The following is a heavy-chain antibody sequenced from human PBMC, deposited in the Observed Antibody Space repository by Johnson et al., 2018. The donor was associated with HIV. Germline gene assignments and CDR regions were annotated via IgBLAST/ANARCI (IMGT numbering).Heavy chain of an antibody. D-gene: IGHD6-13*01. CDR2: ISSSGSTI. CDR1: GFTFSSYA. J-gene: IGHJ3*02. Sequence: VQLVESGGGLVKPGGSLRLSCAASGFTFSSYAMSWVRQAPGKGLEWVSAISSSGSTIYYADSVKGRFTISRDNAKNSLYLQMNSLRAEDTAVYYCAREIIAAADDIWGQGTMVTVSS. V-gene: IGHV3-48*04. CDR3: AREIIAAADDI.